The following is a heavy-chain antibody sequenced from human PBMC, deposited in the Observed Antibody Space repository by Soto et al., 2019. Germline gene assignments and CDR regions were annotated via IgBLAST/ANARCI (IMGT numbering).Heavy chain of an antibody. CDR3: ARSSGGNFGIIIEGSNWFDP. CDR1: GDTFTSYY. Sequence: ASVKVSCTAPGDTFTSYYLNWVRQAPGQGLEWMGVINPHGGSTKYAQKFQGRVTMTRDTSRSTVYMELRSLRSDDTAIYYCARSSGGNFGIIIEGSNWFDPWGQGNLVTVS. D-gene: IGHD3-3*01. J-gene: IGHJ5*02. CDR2: INPHGGST. V-gene: IGHV1-46*01.